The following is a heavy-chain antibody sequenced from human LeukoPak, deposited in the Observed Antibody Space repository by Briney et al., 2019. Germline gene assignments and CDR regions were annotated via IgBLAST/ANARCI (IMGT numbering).Heavy chain of an antibody. V-gene: IGHV6-1*01. Sequence: SQTLSLTCVISGDSDSSNSGAWNWIRQSPSRGLEWLGRTYYRSKWYNEYALSVKSRITINPDTTKNQFSLQLSSVTPEDTAVYYCVRGGVEAPAAMGFDYWGQGTLVTVSS. D-gene: IGHD2-2*01. CDR1: GDSDSSNSGA. CDR2: TYYRSKWYN. J-gene: IGHJ4*02. CDR3: VRGGVEAPAAMGFDY.